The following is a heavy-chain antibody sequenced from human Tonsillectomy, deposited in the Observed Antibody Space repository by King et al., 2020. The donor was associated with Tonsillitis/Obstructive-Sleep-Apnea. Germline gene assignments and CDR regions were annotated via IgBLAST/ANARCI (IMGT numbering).Heavy chain of an antibody. Sequence: VQLVESGAEVKKPGESLKISCKGSGYSFTTYWIGWVRQMPGKGLEWMGIIYPGDSDTRYSPSFQGQVTISADKSISTAYLQWSSLKASDTAMYYCARQCVGPCTSASCPWGFDPWGQGTLVTVSS. J-gene: IGHJ5*02. V-gene: IGHV5-51*01. CDR1: GYSFTTYW. CDR3: ARQCVGPCTSASCPWGFDP. CDR2: IYPGDSDT. D-gene: IGHD2-2*01.